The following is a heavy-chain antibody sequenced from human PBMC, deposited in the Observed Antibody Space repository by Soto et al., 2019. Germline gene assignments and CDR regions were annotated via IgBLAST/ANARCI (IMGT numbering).Heavy chain of an antibody. J-gene: IGHJ4*02. D-gene: IGHD3-10*01. CDR2: VYYSGTT. CDR3: AKRTYGSGND. V-gene: IGHV4-39*01. Sequence: SGPGLVKPSETLSLTCTVSGGSITSDTFYWGWIRQPPGKGPEWIGIVYYSGTTYDNPSLKSRVTISVDTSKNQLSLKVTSVTAADTAVYYCAKRTYGSGNDWGQGTLVTVSS. CDR1: GGSITSDTFY.